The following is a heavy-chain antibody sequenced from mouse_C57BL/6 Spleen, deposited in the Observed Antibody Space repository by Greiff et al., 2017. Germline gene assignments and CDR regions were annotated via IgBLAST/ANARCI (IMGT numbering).Heavy chain of an antibody. V-gene: IGHV1-82*01. CDR1: GYAFSSSW. CDR2: IYPGDGDT. CDR3: ARVLNYYGSPFAY. D-gene: IGHD1-1*01. Sequence: VKLMESGPELVKPGASVKISCKASGYAFSSSWMNWVKQRPGKGLEWIGRIYPGDGDTNYNGKFKGKATLTADKSSSTAYMQLSSLTSEDSAVYFCARVLNYYGSPFAYWGQGTLVTVSA. J-gene: IGHJ3*01.